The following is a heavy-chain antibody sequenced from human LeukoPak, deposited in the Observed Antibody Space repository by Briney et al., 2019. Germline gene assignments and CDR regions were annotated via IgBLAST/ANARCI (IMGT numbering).Heavy chain of an antibody. CDR3: ARDPVLGYCSSTSCDRWFDP. Sequence: ASVKVSCKVSGYTLTELSMHWVRQAPGKGLEWMGGFDPEDGETIYAQKFQGRVTITADKSTSTAYMELSSLRSEDTAVYYCARDPVLGYCSSTSCDRWFDPWGQGTLVTVSS. D-gene: IGHD2-2*01. V-gene: IGHV1-24*01. J-gene: IGHJ5*02. CDR1: GYTLTELS. CDR2: FDPEDGET.